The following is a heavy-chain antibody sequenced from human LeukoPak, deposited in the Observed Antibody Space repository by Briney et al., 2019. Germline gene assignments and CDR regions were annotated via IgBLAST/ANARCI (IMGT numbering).Heavy chain of an antibody. Sequence: SETLSLTCTVSGGSISSYYWSWIRQPPGKGLEWIGYIYYSGSTNYNPSLKSRVTISVDTSKNRFSLKLSSVTAADTAVYYCAREIWGHDPINKYYYYYMDVWGKGTTVTVSS. CDR1: GGSISSYY. CDR2: IYYSGST. V-gene: IGHV4-59*12. CDR3: AREIWGHDPINKYYYYYMDV. J-gene: IGHJ6*03. D-gene: IGHD7-27*01.